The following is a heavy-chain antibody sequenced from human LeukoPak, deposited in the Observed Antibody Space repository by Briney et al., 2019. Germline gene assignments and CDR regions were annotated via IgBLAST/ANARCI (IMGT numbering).Heavy chain of an antibody. D-gene: IGHD3-10*01. CDR2: IYYSGST. CDR1: GVSISSYY. Sequence: SETLSLTCPVSGVSISSYYWSWIRQPPGKGLEWIGYIYYSGSTNYNPSLKSRVTISVDTSKNQFSLKLSSVTAADTAVYYCARVEYYYGSGSQNDIWGQGTMVTVSS. CDR3: ARVEYYYGSGSQNDI. J-gene: IGHJ3*02. V-gene: IGHV4-59*01.